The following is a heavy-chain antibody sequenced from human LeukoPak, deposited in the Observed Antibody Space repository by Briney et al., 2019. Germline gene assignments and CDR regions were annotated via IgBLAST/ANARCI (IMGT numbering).Heavy chain of an antibody. V-gene: IGHV1-18*01. CDR1: GYTFTSYG. CDR2: ISAYNGNT. J-gene: IGHJ4*02. CDR3: ARDLGPYYDILIGYYVY. D-gene: IGHD3-9*01. Sequence: GASVKVSCKASGYTFTSYGISWVRQAPGQGLEWMGGISAYNGNTNYAQKLQGRVTMTTDTSTSTAYMELRSLRSDDTAVYYCARDLGPYYDILIGYYVYWGQGTLVTVSS.